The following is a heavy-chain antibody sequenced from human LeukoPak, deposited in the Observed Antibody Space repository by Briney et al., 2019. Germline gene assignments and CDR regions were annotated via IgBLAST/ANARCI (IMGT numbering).Heavy chain of an antibody. Sequence: GGSLRLSCAASGFTFDDYAMLWVRQAPGKGLEWVSLISGDGNSAYFADSVGGRFSISRDNSKTSVYLQINGLRTEDTAFYYCAKDSAHINSVYSYNWFDLWGQGSLVTVSS. CDR3: AKDSAHINSVYSYNWFDL. CDR2: ISGDGNSA. V-gene: IGHV3-43*02. J-gene: IGHJ5*01. CDR1: GFTFDDYA. D-gene: IGHD5/OR15-5a*01.